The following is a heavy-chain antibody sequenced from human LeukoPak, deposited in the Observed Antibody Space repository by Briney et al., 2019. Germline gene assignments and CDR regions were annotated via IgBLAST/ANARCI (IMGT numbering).Heavy chain of an antibody. CDR2: IYYSGNT. D-gene: IGHD5-12*01. V-gene: IGHV4-59*08. J-gene: IGHJ4*02. Sequence: SETLSLTCTVSGGSISNYYWSWIRQPPGKGLEWIGYIYYSGNTDYNPSLKSRVTTSVDTSKNQFCLKLSSVTAADTAVYYCARLLPIVATFNYWGRGTLVTVSS. CDR3: ARLLPIVATFNY. CDR1: GGSISNYY.